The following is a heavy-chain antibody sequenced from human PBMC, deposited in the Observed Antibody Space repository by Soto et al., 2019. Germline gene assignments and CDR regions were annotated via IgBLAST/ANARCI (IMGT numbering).Heavy chain of an antibody. V-gene: IGHV3-73*01. CDR3: AKDYDDYSNAGAFDI. D-gene: IGHD4-4*01. CDR1: GFTFSGSA. Sequence: PGGSLRLSCAASGFTFSGSAMHWVRQASGKGLEWVGRTRSKGNNYATAYGASLKGRFTISRDDSKNTLYLQMNSLRAEDTAVYYCAKDYDDYSNAGAFDIWGQGTMVTDSS. J-gene: IGHJ3*02. CDR2: TRSKGNNYAT.